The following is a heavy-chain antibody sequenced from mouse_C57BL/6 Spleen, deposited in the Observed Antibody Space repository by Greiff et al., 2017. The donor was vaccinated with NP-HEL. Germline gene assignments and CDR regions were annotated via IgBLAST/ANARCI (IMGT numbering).Heavy chain of an antibody. CDR1: GYTFTSYG. D-gene: IGHD1-1*01. V-gene: IGHV1-58*01. CDR3: ASHYYGSSYYFDY. Sequence: VQLQQSGAELVRPGSSVKMSCKTSGYTFTSYGINWVKQRPGQGLEWIGYIYIGNGYTEYNEKFNGKATLTSDTSSSTAYMQLSSLTSEDSAIYFCASHYYGSSYYFDYWGQGTTLTVSS. CDR2: IYIGNGYT. J-gene: IGHJ2*01.